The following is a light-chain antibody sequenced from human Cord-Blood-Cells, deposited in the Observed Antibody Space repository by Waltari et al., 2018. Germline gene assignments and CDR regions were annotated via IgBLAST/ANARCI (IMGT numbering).Light chain of an antibody. V-gene: IGLV2-14*01. CDR1: SSDVGGYNF. J-gene: IGLJ3*02. CDR3: SSYTSSSTWV. Sequence: QSALTQPASVSGSPGQSTTISCTGTSSDVGGYNFFSWYQQHPGNAPKLMIYDVSNRPSGVSNRFSGSKSGNTASLTISGLQAEDEADYYCSSYTSSSTWVFGGGTKLTVL. CDR2: DVS.